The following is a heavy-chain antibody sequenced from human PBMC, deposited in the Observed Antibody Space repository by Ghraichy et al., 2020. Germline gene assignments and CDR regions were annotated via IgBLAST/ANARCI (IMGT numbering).Heavy chain of an antibody. CDR3: ASTYFDFWSDSSGYGMDV. V-gene: IGHV4-4*07. CDR1: GGSIRRYY. Sequence: SETLSLTCTVSGGSIRRYYWIWIRQPAGKGLEWIGRIYISGSINYNPSLKSRVTMSLDTSKNQFSLKLSSVTAADTAVYYCASTYFDFWSDSSGYGMDVWGQGTTVTVSS. D-gene: IGHD3-3*01. J-gene: IGHJ6*02. CDR2: IYISGSI.